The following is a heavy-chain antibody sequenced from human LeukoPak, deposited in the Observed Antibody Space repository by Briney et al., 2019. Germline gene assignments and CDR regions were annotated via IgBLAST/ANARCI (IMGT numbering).Heavy chain of an antibody. CDR1: GFTVSSNN. Sequence: PGGSLRLSCAASGFTVSSNNMSWVRQAPGKGLEWVSVIYSGGSTYYADSVKGRFTISRDNSKNTLYLQMNSLRAEDTAVYYCAGDSSDPLSPNYWGQGTLVTVSS. J-gene: IGHJ4*02. D-gene: IGHD3-22*01. V-gene: IGHV3-53*01. CDR2: IYSGGST. CDR3: AGDSSDPLSPNY.